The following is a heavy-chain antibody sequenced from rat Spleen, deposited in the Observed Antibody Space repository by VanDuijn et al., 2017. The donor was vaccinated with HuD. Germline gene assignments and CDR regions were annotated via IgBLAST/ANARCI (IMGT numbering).Heavy chain of an antibody. D-gene: IGHD1-10*01. CDR1: GYSITSNY. V-gene: IGHV3-1*01. J-gene: IGHJ2*01. CDR2: ISYSGST. CDR3: ARSLGRVYNNYFDY. Sequence: EVQLQESGPGLVKPSQSLSLTCSVTGYSITSNYWGWIRKFPGNKMEWMAYISYSGSTGFNPSLKSRISITRDTSRNQFFLHLNSVTTEDTATYYCARSLGRVYNNYFDYWGQGVMVTVSS.